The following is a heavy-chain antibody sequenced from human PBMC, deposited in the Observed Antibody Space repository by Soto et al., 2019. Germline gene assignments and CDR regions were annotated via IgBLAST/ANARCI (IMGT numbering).Heavy chain of an antibody. V-gene: IGHV3-21*01. Sequence: PGGSLRLSCAASNFTFSIYTMNWVRQAPGKGLEWVSSIVSVGDQIYYADSVKGRFTISRDSANHSLYLQMNSLRAEDTAVYYCHPWAWTVTTNYHYGADAWGQGTTVTVSS. CDR1: NFTFSIYT. CDR3: HPWAWTVTTNYHYGADA. D-gene: IGHD1-1*01. J-gene: IGHJ6*02. CDR2: IVSVGDQI.